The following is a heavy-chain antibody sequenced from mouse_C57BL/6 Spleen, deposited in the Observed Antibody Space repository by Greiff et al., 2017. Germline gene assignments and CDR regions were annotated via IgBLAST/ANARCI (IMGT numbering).Heavy chain of an antibody. Sequence: EVQLVESGGGLVQPGGSLSLSCAASGFTFTDYYMSWVRQPPGKALEWLGFIRNKANGYTTEYSASVKGRFTISRDNSQSILYLQMNALRAEDSATYYCARYNDYDGLDYWGQGTTLTVSS. CDR2: IRNKANGYTT. CDR1: GFTFTDYY. J-gene: IGHJ2*01. CDR3: ARYNDYDGLDY. D-gene: IGHD2-4*01. V-gene: IGHV7-3*01.